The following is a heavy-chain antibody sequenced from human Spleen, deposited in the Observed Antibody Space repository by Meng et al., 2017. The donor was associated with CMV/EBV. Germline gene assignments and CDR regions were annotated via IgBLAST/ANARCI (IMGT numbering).Heavy chain of an antibody. J-gene: IGHJ4*02. D-gene: IGHD3-22*01. CDR2: IYPGDSDT. CDR3: ARREYYYDSSGYYSPYYFDY. V-gene: IGHV5-51*01. CDR1: TSNC. Sequence: TSNCIGWVGQMPGKGLEWMGIIYPGDSDTRYSPSFQGQVTTSADKSISTTYLQWSSLKASDTAMYYCARREYYYDSSGYYSPYYFDYWGQGTLVTVSS.